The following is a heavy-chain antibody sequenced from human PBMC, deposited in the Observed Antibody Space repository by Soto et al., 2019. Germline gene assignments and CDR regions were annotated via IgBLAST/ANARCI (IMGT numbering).Heavy chain of an antibody. J-gene: IGHJ4*02. CDR2: VYYTGTT. Sequence: QVQLQESGPGLLKPSETLSLTCTVSGGSISSYFYIWVRQPPGKGLEWIGSVYYTGTTDYNPSLKSRVTISVDTSKTPFSLNLRSVTAADPAVYYCARDLAAVPRAFDYWGRGTLVTVSS. V-gene: IGHV4-59*01. CDR1: GGSISSYF. D-gene: IGHD6-13*01. CDR3: ARDLAAVPRAFDY.